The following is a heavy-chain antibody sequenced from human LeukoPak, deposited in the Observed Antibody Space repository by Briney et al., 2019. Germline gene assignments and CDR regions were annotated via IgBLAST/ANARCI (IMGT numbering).Heavy chain of an antibody. Sequence: GGSLRLSCAASGFTVSSNYLSWVRQAPGKGLEWVSVIYSGGSTYYADSVKGRFTISRDNSKNTLYLQMNSLRAEDTAVYYCARDVAAGDYFDYWGQGTLVTVSS. J-gene: IGHJ4*02. D-gene: IGHD6-25*01. V-gene: IGHV3-53*01. CDR1: GFTVSSNY. CDR3: ARDVAAGDYFDY. CDR2: IYSGGST.